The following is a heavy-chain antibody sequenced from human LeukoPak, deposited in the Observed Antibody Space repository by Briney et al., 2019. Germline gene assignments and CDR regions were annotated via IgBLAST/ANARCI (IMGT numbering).Heavy chain of an antibody. D-gene: IGHD3-22*01. CDR1: GYTFTSYY. J-gene: IGHJ4*02. CDR3: ARGGRATMIPKYYFDY. Sequence: GASVKVSCKASGYTFTSYYMHWVRQAPGQGPEWMGIINPSGGSTSYAQKFQGRVTMTRDTSTSTVYMELSSLRSEDTAVYYCARGGRATMIPKYYFDYWGQGTLVTVSS. CDR2: INPSGGST. V-gene: IGHV1-46*01.